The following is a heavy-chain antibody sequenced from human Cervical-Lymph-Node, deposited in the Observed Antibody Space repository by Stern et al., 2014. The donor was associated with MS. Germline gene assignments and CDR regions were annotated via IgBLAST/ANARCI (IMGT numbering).Heavy chain of an antibody. CDR1: GFTFSSYW. Sequence: EVQLVESGGGLVQPGGSLRLSCAASGFTFSSYWMHWVRQAPGKGLVWVSRINSDGSSTSYADSVKGRFTISRDNAKNTLYLQMNSLRAEDTAVYYCARGPSKYYYDSSGHTFDYWGQGTLVTVSS. CDR2: INSDGSST. D-gene: IGHD3-22*01. CDR3: ARGPSKYYYDSSGHTFDY. J-gene: IGHJ4*02. V-gene: IGHV3-74*01.